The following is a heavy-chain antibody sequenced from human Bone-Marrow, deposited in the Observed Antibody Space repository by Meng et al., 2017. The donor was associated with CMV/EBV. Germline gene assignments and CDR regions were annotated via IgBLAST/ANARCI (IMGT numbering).Heavy chain of an antibody. D-gene: IGHD1-26*01. CDR1: GGSISSSSYY. CDR3: ARESGSSMFYYYYGMDV. J-gene: IGHJ6*02. V-gene: IGHV4-39*07. Sequence: SETLSLTCTVSGGSISSSSYYWGWIRQPPGKGLEWIGSIYYSGSTNYNPSLKSRVTISVDTSKNQFSLKLSSVTAADTAVYYCARESGSSMFYYYYGMDVWGQGTTVTFSS. CDR2: IYYSGST.